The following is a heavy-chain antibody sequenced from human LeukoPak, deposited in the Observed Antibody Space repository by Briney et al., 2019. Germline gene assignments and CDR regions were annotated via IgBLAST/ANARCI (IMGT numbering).Heavy chain of an antibody. CDR1: GFTFSSYA. Sequence: GGSLRLSCAASGFTFSSYAMHWVRQAPGKGLEWVAVISYDGSNKYYADSVKGRFTISRDNSKNTLYLQMNSLRAEDTAVYFCARGGGLDVWGQGAAVTVSS. CDR2: ISYDGSNK. D-gene: IGHD3-16*01. CDR3: ARGGGLDV. J-gene: IGHJ6*02. V-gene: IGHV3-30*04.